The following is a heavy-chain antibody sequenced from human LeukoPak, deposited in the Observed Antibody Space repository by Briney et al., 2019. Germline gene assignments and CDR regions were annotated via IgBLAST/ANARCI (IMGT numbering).Heavy chain of an antibody. CDR1: GFTFGSYW. CDR3: ARDGNYNFDY. CDR2: INSDGSST. Sequence: GGSLRLSCAASGFTFGSYWMHWVRQAPGKGLVWGSRINSDGSSTIYADSVKGRFTISRDNAKNTLYLQMNSLRAEDTAVYYCARDGNYNFDYWGQGTPVTVSS. D-gene: IGHD1-7*01. V-gene: IGHV3-74*01. J-gene: IGHJ4*02.